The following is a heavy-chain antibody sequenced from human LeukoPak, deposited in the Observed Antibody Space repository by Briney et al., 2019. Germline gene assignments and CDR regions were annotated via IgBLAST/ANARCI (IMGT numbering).Heavy chain of an antibody. CDR1: GFTFSSYG. CDR3: ARDSRSEGATQLDY. Sequence: PGGSLRLSCAASGFTFSSYGMLWVRQAPGKGLEWVAVIWYDGSNKYYADSVKGRFTISRDNSKNTYLQMNSLRAEDTAVYYCARDSRSEGATQLDYWGQGTLVTVSS. J-gene: IGHJ4*02. CDR2: IWYDGSNK. V-gene: IGHV3-33*01. D-gene: IGHD1-26*01.